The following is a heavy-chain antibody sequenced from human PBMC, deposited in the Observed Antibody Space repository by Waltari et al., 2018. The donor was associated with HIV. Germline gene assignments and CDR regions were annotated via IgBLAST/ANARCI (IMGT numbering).Heavy chain of an antibody. V-gene: IGHV3-49*02. D-gene: IGHD5-18*01. J-gene: IGHJ4*02. CDR2: IRSKTSGGTT. Sequence: GSIRSKTSGGTTEYAASVKGRFVISRDDSKSTAYLQMNSLETDDTAAYYCTRGSTWGYSYGGRDYWGQGTLVTVFS. CDR3: TRGSTWGYSYGGRDY.